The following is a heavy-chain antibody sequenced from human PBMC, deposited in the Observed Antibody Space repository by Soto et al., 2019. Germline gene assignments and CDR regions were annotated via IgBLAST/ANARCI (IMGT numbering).Heavy chain of an antibody. V-gene: IGHV1-3*01. CDR1: GYTFTSYA. CDR2: INAGNGNT. CDR3: ARGPDYGDYVVYYFDY. J-gene: IGHJ4*02. D-gene: IGHD4-17*01. Sequence: ASVKVSCKASGYTFTSYAMHWVRQAPGQRLEWMGWINAGNGNTKYSQKFQGRVTITRDTSASTAYMELSSLRSEDTAVYYCARGPDYGDYVVYYFDYWGQGTLVTVSS.